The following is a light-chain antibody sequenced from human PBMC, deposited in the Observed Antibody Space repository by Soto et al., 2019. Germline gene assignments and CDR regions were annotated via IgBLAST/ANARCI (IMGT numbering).Light chain of an antibody. V-gene: IGLV1-47*01. CDR1: SSNIGSNY. Sequence: QSVLSQPPSASGTPGQRVTVSCSGSSSNIGSNYVYWYQQLPSTAPKLLIYRSNQRPSGVPDRFTGSKSGTSASLVISGLRSEDEADYFCAAWDDSLSGVLFGGGTQLTVL. J-gene: IGLJ2*01. CDR2: RSN. CDR3: AAWDDSLSGVL.